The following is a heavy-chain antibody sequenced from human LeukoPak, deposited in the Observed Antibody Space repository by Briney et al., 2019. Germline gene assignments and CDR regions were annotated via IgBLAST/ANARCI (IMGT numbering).Heavy chain of an antibody. CDR3: AAGDVNGSGSYSVPDFDY. D-gene: IGHD3-10*01. V-gene: IGHV1-58*01. J-gene: IGHJ4*02. CDR2: IVVGSGNT. CDR1: GFTFTSCA. Sequence: GTSVKVSCKASGFTFTSCAVQWVRQARGQRLEWIGWIVVGSGNTNYAQKFQERVTITRDMSTSTAYMELSSLRSEDTAVYYCAAGDVNGSGSYSVPDFDYWGQGTLVTVSS.